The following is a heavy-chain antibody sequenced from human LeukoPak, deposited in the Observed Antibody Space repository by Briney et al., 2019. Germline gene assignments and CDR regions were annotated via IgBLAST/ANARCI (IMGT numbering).Heavy chain of an antibody. CDR2: FDPEDGET. D-gene: IGHD3-10*01. Sequence: GASVKVSCKVSGYTLTELSMHWVRQAPGKGLEWMGGFDPEDGETIYAQKFQGRVTMTGDTSTDTAYMELSSLRSEDTAVYYCATGFGKWSTGDYFDYWGQGTLVTVSS. CDR3: ATGFGKWSTGDYFDY. CDR1: GYTLTELS. J-gene: IGHJ4*02. V-gene: IGHV1-24*01.